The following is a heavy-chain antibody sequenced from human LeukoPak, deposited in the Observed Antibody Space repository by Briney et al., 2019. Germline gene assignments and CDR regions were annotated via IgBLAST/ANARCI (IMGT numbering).Heavy chain of an antibody. Sequence: ASVKVSCKASGYTFTSYAMHWVRQAPGQRLEWMGWINAGNGNTKYSQKFQGRVTITRDTSASTAYMELSSLRSEGTAVYYCARESDGDWVYYGMDVWGQGTTVTVSS. D-gene: IGHD4-17*01. V-gene: IGHV1-3*01. CDR2: INAGNGNT. CDR1: GYTFTSYA. CDR3: ARESDGDWVYYGMDV. J-gene: IGHJ6*02.